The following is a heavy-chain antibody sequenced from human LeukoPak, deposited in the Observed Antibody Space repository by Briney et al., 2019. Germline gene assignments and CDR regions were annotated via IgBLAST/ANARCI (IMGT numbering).Heavy chain of an antibody. CDR2: FDPEDGET. V-gene: IGHV1-24*01. CDR3: ATFGVATIRYYYYYGMDV. D-gene: IGHD5-12*01. CDR1: GYTLTELS. Sequence: ASVKVSCKASGYTLTELSMHWVRQAPGKGLEWMGGFDPEDGETIYAQKFQGRVTMTEDTSTDTAYMELSSLRSEDTAVYYCATFGVATIRYYYYYGMDVWGQGTTVTVSS. J-gene: IGHJ6*02.